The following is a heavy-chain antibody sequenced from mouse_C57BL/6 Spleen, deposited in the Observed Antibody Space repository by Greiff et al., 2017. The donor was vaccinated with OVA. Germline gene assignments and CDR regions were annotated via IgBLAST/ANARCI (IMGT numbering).Heavy chain of an antibody. CDR1: GYTFTDYE. D-gene: IGHD1-1*01. Sequence: QVQLKESGAELVRPGASVTLSCKASGYTFTDYEMHWVKQTPVHGLEWIGAIDPETGGTAYNQKFKGKAILTADKSSSTAYMELRSLTSEDSAVYYCTRWALRSPMDYWGQGTSVTVSS. V-gene: IGHV1-15*01. CDR2: IDPETGGT. J-gene: IGHJ4*01. CDR3: TRWALRSPMDY.